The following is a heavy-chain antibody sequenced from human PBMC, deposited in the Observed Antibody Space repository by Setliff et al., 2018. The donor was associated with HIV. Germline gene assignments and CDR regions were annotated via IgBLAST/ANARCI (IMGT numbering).Heavy chain of an antibody. J-gene: IGHJ4*02. D-gene: IGHD3-22*01. V-gene: IGHV3-15*07. Sequence: GGSLRLSCAASAFTFSNAWMNWVRQAPGKGLEWVGRIQSKIDGGTTDYAAPVTGRLTISRDDSKNMLYLQMNSLKTEDTAVYYCATAGEYYDENGYFFDYWGQGALVTVSS. CDR2: IQSKIDGGTT. CDR3: ATAGEYYDENGYFFDY. CDR1: AFTFSNAW.